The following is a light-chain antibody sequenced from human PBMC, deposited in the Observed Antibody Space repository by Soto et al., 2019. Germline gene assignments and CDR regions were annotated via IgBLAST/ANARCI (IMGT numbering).Light chain of an antibody. Sequence: DIQMTQSPSSLSASVGDRVTITCRASQGISNYLAWYQQQPGKVPKLLIYVASTLQSGVPSRFSGSGSGTDFTLTISSLQPEDVATYYCQNYNSAPWTYGQGTKVEIK. CDR2: VAS. CDR1: QGISNY. V-gene: IGKV1-27*01. J-gene: IGKJ1*01. CDR3: QNYNSAPWT.